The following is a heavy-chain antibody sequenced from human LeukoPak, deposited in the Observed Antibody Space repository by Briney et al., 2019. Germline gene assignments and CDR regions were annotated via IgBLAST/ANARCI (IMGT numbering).Heavy chain of an antibody. J-gene: IGHJ4*02. V-gene: IGHV1-69*01. Sequence: ASVKVSCKASGGTFSSYAISWVRQAPGQGLEWMGGIIPIFGTANYAQKFQGRVTITADESTSTAYMELSSLRSEDTAVYYCARSGDYDATYYFDYWGQGTLVPVSS. D-gene: IGHD4-17*01. CDR3: ARSGDYDATYYFDY. CDR2: IIPIFGTA. CDR1: GGTFSSYA.